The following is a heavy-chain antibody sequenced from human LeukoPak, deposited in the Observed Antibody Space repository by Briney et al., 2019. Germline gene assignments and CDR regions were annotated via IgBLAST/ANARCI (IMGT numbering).Heavy chain of an antibody. Sequence: GSLRLSCAVSGFSVSGYWMTWVRQAPGKGLEWVANIKQDGSEKNYVDSVKGRFTISRDNAENSLFLQMNSLRVEDTAVYYCAREWQGGIAAAGTRIEGDYWGQGTLVAVSS. D-gene: IGHD6-13*01. CDR1: GFSVSGYW. V-gene: IGHV3-7*01. J-gene: IGHJ4*02. CDR3: AREWQGGIAAAGTRIEGDY. CDR2: IKQDGSEK.